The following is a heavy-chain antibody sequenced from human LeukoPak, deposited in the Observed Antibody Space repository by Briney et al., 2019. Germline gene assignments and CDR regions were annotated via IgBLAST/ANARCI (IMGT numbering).Heavy chain of an antibody. CDR2: IYYSGST. CDR1: GGSISSYY. D-gene: IGHD6-19*01. J-gene: IGHJ4*02. Sequence: SETLSLTCTVSGGSISSYYWSWIRRPPGKGLEWIGYIYYSGSTNYNPSLKSRVTISVDSSKNQFSLWLSSVTAADTAVYYCARGEWLNYFDYWGQGTLVTVPS. CDR3: ARGEWLNYFDY. V-gene: IGHV4-59*01.